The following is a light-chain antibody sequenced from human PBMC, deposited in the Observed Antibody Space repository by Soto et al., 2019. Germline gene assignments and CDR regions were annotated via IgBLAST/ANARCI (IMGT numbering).Light chain of an antibody. V-gene: IGLV2-8*01. CDR1: SSDVGGYNY. Sequence: QAAPTQPPSPAGAPGQAVTISFTGTSSDVGGYNYVSWYQQYPGKAPKLIIYEVSERPSGVPDRFSGSKSGNTASLTVSGLQTADEADYYCSSYAGSNWYVFGTGTKVTVL. CDR2: EVS. J-gene: IGLJ1*01. CDR3: SSYAGSNWYV.